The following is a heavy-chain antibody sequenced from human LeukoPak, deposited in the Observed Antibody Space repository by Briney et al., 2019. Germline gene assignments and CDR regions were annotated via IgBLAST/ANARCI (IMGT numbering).Heavy chain of an antibody. CDR3: ARDLYSSGWPGFDL. Sequence: GGSLRLSCVASGFTFSRCGMNWVRQAPGKGLEWVSSISGSTTYIYYADSVKGRFTISRDNAKNSLYLQMNNLRAEDTAVYYCARDLYSSGWPGFDLWGRGTLVTVSS. V-gene: IGHV3-21*04. CDR1: GFTFSRCG. J-gene: IGHJ2*01. CDR2: ISGSTTYI. D-gene: IGHD6-19*01.